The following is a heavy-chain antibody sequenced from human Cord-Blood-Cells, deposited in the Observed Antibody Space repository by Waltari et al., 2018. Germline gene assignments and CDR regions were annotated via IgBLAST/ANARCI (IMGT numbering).Heavy chain of an antibody. CDR1: GFPFTSSA. Sequence: QMQLVQSGPEVKKPGTSVKVSCKDSGFPFTSSAMQWVRQARGQRLEWIGWIVVGSGNTNYAQKFQERVTITRDMSTSTAYMELSSLRSEDTAVYYCAAAGSGSYYYFDYWGQGTLVTVSS. V-gene: IGHV1-58*02. CDR3: AAAGSGSYYYFDY. D-gene: IGHD3-10*01. J-gene: IGHJ4*02. CDR2: IVVGSGNT.